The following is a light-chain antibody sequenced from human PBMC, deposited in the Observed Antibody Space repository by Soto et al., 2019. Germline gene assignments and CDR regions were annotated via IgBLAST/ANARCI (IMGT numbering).Light chain of an antibody. CDR2: AAS. V-gene: IGKV3-15*01. Sequence: IVLTQARGAMSGSESSRPTLSCRASQRVSSHLAWYQQKPVQAPRLLIYAASTRATGIPVRFSGSGSETEFTLTIRILQSKHFAFYYLHEYTKLLWTLGDGSKEEIK. J-gene: IGKJ4*01. CDR1: QRVSSH. CDR3: HEYTKLLWT.